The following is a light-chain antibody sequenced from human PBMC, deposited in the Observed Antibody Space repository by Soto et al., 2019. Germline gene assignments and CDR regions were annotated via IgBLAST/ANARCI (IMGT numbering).Light chain of an antibody. CDR3: QQYHALPYT. CDR2: GAS. Sequence: DIQVTQSPSSLSASVGDRVTITCQASQDISRYLDLYQQKPGQAPKVLIYGASNLIRGVSSRFSGSGSGTHFTFTISSLQPEDFATYSCQQYHALPYTFGQGPKLDI. J-gene: IGKJ2*01. V-gene: IGKV1-33*01. CDR1: QDISRY.